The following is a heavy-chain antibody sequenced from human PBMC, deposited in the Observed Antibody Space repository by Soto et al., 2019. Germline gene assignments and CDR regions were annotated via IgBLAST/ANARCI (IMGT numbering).Heavy chain of an antibody. V-gene: IGHV4-59*01. D-gene: IGHD2-15*01. CDR1: GGSISIYY. CDR3: ARGYCSGGNCYRFNFDY. CDR2: IHYSGST. Sequence: QVQLQESGPGLVKPSETLSLTCSVSGGSISIYYWSWIRQPPGKGLEWIGFIHYSGSTNSNPSLKSRVTTSIDTSKNQFPLKLSSVTTADTAVYYCARGYCSGGNCYRFNFDYWGQGILVTVSS. J-gene: IGHJ4*02.